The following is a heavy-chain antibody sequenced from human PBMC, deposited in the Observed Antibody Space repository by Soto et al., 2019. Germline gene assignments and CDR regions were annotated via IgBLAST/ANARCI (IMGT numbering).Heavy chain of an antibody. D-gene: IGHD5-12*01. CDR3: ARHGSSTDFDY. CDR2: ISAYNGNT. CDR1: GYTFTSYG. J-gene: IGHJ4*02. Sequence: ASVKVSCKASGYTFTSYGISWVRQAPGQGLEWMGWISAYNGNTNYAQKFQGRVTMTRDTSTNTAYMELRSLRSDDTAVYYCARHGSSTDFDYWGQGALVTVSS. V-gene: IGHV1-18*01.